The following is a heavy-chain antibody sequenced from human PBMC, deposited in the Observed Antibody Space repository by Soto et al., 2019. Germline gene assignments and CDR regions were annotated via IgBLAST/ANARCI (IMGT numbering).Heavy chain of an antibody. CDR1: GYTFISYY. CDR3: ARDTLYSVDYYYYGMDV. D-gene: IGHD2-8*01. Sequence: ASVKVSCKASGYTFISYYMKWVRQDPGQGLEWMGIINPSSGGTSYAQKFQGRVTVTRDTSTSTVFMELSSLRSEDTAVYYCARDTLYSVDYYYYGMDVWGQGTTVTVSS. CDR2: INPSSGGT. V-gene: IGHV1-46*01. J-gene: IGHJ6*02.